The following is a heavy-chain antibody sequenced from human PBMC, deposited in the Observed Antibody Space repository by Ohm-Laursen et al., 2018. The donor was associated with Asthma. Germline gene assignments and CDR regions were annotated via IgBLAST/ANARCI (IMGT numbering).Heavy chain of an antibody. D-gene: IGHD4-23*01. V-gene: IGHV4-59*01. CDR2: IYYSGST. J-gene: IGHJ3*02. CDR3: ARDRVRWAGGAFDI. CDR1: GGSISSYY. Sequence: GTLSLTCTVSGGSISSYYWSWIRQPPGKGLEWIGYIYYSGSTNYNPSLKSRVTISVDTSKNQFSLKLSSVTAADTAVYYCARDRVRWAGGAFDIWGQGTMVTVSS.